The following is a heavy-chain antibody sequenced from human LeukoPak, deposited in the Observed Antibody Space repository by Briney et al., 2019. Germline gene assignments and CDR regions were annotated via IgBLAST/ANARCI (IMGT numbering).Heavy chain of an antibody. CDR2: IDWDDDK. J-gene: IGHJ3*02. V-gene: IGHV2-70*01. CDR1: GFSLSTSGMC. D-gene: IGHD2-15*01. CDR3: ARSGVAATDDAFDI. Sequence: SGPALVKPTQTLTLTCTFAGFSLSTSGMCVSWIRQPPGKALDWLALIDWDDDKYYSTSLKTRLTISKDTSKNQVVLTMTNMDPVDTATYYCARSGVAATDDAFDIWGQGTMVTVSS.